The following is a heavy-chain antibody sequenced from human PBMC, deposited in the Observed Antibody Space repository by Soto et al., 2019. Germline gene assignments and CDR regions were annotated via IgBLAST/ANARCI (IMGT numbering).Heavy chain of an antibody. CDR3: ANCDSRGDCYSRIFEY. V-gene: IGHV1-69*13. CDR2: IIPIFGTA. D-gene: IGHD2-21*02. J-gene: IGHJ4*02. Sequence: SVKVSCKASGCTFSSYASSWVRRAPGQGLEWMGGIIPIFGTANYAQKFQGRVTITADESTSTAYMELSSLRSEDTAVYYCANCDSRGDCYSRIFEYWGQGTLVSVSS. CDR1: GCTFSSYA.